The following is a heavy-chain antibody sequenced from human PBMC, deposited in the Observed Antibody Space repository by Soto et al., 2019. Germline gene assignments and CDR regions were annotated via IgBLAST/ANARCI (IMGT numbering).Heavy chain of an antibody. V-gene: IGHV3-74*01. D-gene: IGHD4-17*01. CDR1: GLTFSSYC. J-gene: IGHJ4*02. Sequence: GGSLRLSCAASGLTFSSYCMHWVRQAPGKGLVWVSRINSAGSSTSYADSVKGRFTISRDNAKNTLYLQMNSLRAEDTAVYYCALSHTVTTDYWGQGTLVTVSS. CDR3: ALSHTVTTDY. CDR2: INSAGSST.